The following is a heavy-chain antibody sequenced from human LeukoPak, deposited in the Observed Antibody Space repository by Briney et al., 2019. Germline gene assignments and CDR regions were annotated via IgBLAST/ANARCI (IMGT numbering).Heavy chain of an antibody. Sequence: GGSLRLSCAASGFTFSSYWMSWVRQAPGKGLEWVANIKQDGSDKYYVDSVKGRFTISRDNAKNSLYLQMNSLRAEDTAVYYCARLKEYYYDSSGYPFFDYWGQGTLVTVSS. J-gene: IGHJ4*02. CDR3: ARLKEYYYDSSGYPFFDY. D-gene: IGHD3-22*01. CDR1: GFTFSSYW. V-gene: IGHV3-7*01. CDR2: IKQDGSDK.